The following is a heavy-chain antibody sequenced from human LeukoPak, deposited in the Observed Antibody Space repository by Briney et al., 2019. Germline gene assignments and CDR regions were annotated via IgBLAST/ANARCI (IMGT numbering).Heavy chain of an antibody. D-gene: IGHD2-21*02. CDR1: GFAVSSFE. CDR3: AKEYCGGDCYPGYFDY. J-gene: IGHJ4*02. Sequence: GGSLRLSCEASGFAVSSFEINWVRQAPGKGLEWVSYISSSGGTMDYADSVKGRFTVSRDNGKKLVHLQLNSLRAEDTAVYYCAKEYCGGDCYPGYFDYWGQGTLVTVSS. V-gene: IGHV3-48*03. CDR2: ISSSGGTM.